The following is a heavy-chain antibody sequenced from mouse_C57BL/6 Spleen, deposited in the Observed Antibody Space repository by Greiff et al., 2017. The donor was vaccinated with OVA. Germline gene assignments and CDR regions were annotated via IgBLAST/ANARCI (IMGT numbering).Heavy chain of an antibody. D-gene: IGHD1-1*01. Sequence: VQLQQSGAELVKPGASVKISCKASGYTFTDYYINWVKQRPGQGLEWIGKIGPGSGSTYYNEKFKGKATLTADKSSSTAYMPLSSLTDEDAAVYVCARGFGTTVVAPNWGQGTLVTVSA. V-gene: IGHV1-77*01. CDR1: GYTFTDYY. CDR3: ARGFGTTVVAPN. CDR2: IGPGSGST. J-gene: IGHJ3*01.